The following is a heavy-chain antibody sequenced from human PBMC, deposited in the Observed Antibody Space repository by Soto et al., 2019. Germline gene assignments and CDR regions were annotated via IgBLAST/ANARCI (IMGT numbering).Heavy chain of an antibody. V-gene: IGHV1-46*03. CDR1: GYTFTTYY. Sequence: QVQLVQPGAEVKKPGTSVKVSCKASGYTFTTYYLHWVRQAPGQGLEWMGMINPSGGDTTYAQKFLGRVTMTRDTSTGTVDIDLSSLRAEDTAMYYCAVLERRGSYYGMDVWGQGTTVTVSS. J-gene: IGHJ6*02. CDR2: INPSGGDT. CDR3: AVLERRGSYYGMDV. D-gene: IGHD1-1*01.